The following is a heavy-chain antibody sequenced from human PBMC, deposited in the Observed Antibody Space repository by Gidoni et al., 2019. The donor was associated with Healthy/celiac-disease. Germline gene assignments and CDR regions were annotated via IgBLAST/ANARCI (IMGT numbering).Heavy chain of an antibody. D-gene: IGHD3-3*01. Sequence: QVQLVQSGAEVKKPGASVKVSCKASGYTFTSYGISWVRQAPGQGLEWMGWISAYNGNTNYAQKLQGRVTMTTDTSTSTAYMELRSLRSDDTAVYYCARVGASPSLEWLLTPNYYYYYGMDVWGQGTTVTVSS. CDR2: ISAYNGNT. V-gene: IGHV1-18*04. CDR3: ARVGASPSLEWLLTPNYYYYYGMDV. J-gene: IGHJ6*02. CDR1: GYTFTSYG.